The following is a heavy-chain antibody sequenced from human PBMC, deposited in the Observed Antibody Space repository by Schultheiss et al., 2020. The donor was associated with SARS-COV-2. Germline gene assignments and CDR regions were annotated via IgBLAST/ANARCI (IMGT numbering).Heavy chain of an antibody. Sequence: ETLSLTCTVSGGSISSYYWSWIRQPPGKALEWLAHIFSNDEKSYSTSLKSRLTISKDTSKSQVVLTMTNMDPVDTATYYCARIGSSSWYSFDIWGQGTMVTVSS. CDR1: GGSISSYYW. D-gene: IGHD6-13*01. V-gene: IGHV2-26*01. CDR2: IFSNDEK. J-gene: IGHJ3*02. CDR3: ARIGSSSWYSFDI.